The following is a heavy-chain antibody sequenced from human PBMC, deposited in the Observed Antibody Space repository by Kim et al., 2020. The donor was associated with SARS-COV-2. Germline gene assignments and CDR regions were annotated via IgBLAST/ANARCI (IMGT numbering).Heavy chain of an antibody. D-gene: IGHD3-10*01. J-gene: IGHJ4*02. CDR1: GGSISSGGYY. CDR2: IYYSGST. V-gene: IGHV4-31*03. Sequence: SETLSLTCTVSGGSISSGGYYWSWIRQHPGKGLEWIGYIYYSGSTYYNPSLKSRVTISVDTSKNQFSLKLSSVTAADTAVYYCARETTMVRGVINSDYWGQGTLVTVSS. CDR3: ARETTMVRGVINSDY.